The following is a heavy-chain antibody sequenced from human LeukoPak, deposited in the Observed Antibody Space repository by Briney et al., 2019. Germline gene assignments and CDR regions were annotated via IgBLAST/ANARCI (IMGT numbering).Heavy chain of an antibody. J-gene: IGHJ4*02. CDR2: ISSSSSTI. V-gene: IGHV3-48*01. CDR1: GFTFSSYS. CDR3: ARGTVATITEWNKPEFDY. Sequence: GGSLRLSCAASGFTFSSYSMNWVRQAPGKGLEWVSYISSSSSTIYYADSVKGRFTISRDNAKNSLYLQMNSLRAEDTAVYYCARGTVATITEWNKPEFDYWGQGTLVTVSS. D-gene: IGHD5-12*01.